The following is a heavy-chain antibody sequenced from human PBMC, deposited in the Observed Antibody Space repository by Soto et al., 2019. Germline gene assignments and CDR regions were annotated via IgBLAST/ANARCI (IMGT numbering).Heavy chain of an antibody. Sequence: SETLSLTCAVYGGSFSGYYWSWIRQPPGKGLEWIGEINHSGSTNYNPSLKSRVTISVDTSKNQFSLKLSSVTAADTAVYYCARSLTTVHKYYYYYMDVWGKGTTVTVSS. CDR2: INHSGST. V-gene: IGHV4-34*01. J-gene: IGHJ6*03. D-gene: IGHD4-4*01. CDR3: ARSLTTVHKYYYYYMDV. CDR1: GGSFSGYY.